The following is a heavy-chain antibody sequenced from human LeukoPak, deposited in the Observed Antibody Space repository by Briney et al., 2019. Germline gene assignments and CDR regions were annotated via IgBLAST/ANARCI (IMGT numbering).Heavy chain of an antibody. D-gene: IGHD5-18*01. CDR1: GFTVSSNY. J-gene: IGHJ3*02. Sequence: GGSLRLSCAASGFTVSSNYMTWVRQAPGKGLEWVSVIYSGGSTYYADSVKGRLPISRDNSQNTLYLQMNSLRAEDTAVYYCARALYSYGSPGAFDIWGQGTMATVSS. CDR3: ARALYSYGSPGAFDI. V-gene: IGHV3-53*01. CDR2: IYSGGST.